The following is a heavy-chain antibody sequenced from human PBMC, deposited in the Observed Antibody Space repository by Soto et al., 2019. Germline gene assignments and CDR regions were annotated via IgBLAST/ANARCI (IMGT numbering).Heavy chain of an antibody. Sequence: SETLSLTCTVSGGSISSGGYYWSWIRQHPGKGLEWIGYIYNSGSTYYNPSLKSRVTISVDTSKNQFSLKLNSVTAADTAVYYCARYYYDSSPYFDYWGQGTLVTVSS. D-gene: IGHD3-22*01. CDR3: ARYYYDSSPYFDY. J-gene: IGHJ4*02. CDR1: GGSISSGGYY. CDR2: IYNSGST. V-gene: IGHV4-31*03.